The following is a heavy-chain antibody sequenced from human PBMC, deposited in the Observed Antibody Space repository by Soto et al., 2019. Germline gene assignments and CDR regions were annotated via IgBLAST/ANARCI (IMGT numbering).Heavy chain of an antibody. CDR2: IYYSGST. CDR3: ARGKMKQLVNYYYGMDV. Sequence: SETLSLTCTVSGGSISSYYWSLIRQPPGKGLEWIGYIYYSGSTNYKPSLKSRVTISVDTSKNQFSLKLSSVTAAETAVYYCARGKMKQLVNYYYGMDVWGQGTKVTVSS. J-gene: IGHJ6*02. CDR1: GGSISSYY. V-gene: IGHV4-59*01. D-gene: IGHD6-13*01.